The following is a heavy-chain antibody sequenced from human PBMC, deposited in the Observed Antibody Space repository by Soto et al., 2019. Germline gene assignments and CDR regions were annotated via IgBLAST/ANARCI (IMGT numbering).Heavy chain of an antibody. CDR3: ARVKATLYRHYYFDY. CDR2: VFYTGTA. Sequence: SSETLSLTCTVYGGSIRSYFWSWNRQPPGKGLEWIGSVFYTGTAYYSPSLKSRASISMDTSKNLFSQRLRSLTASDTAVYFCARVKATLYRHYYFDYWGQGTPVTVSS. J-gene: IGHJ4*02. CDR1: GGSIRSYF. V-gene: IGHV4-30-4*01. D-gene: IGHD5-12*01.